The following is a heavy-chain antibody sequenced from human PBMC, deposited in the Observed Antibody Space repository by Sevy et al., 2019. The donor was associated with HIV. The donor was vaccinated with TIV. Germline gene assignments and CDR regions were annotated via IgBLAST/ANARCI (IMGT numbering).Heavy chain of an antibody. Sequence: GGSLRLSCAASGFTFITYDMHWVRHVTGKGLEWVSGVGPAGDTFYPGSVKGRFTISREIAKNSLYLQMNNLRAGDTAVYYCTRSRVYSDYGMDVWGQGTTVTVSS. CDR3: TRSRVYSDYGMDV. D-gene: IGHD5-12*01. J-gene: IGHJ6*02. CDR2: VGPAGDT. CDR1: GFTFITYD. V-gene: IGHV3-13*01.